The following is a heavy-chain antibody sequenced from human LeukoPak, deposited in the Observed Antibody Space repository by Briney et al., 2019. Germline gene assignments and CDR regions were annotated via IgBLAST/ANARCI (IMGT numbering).Heavy chain of an antibody. CDR2: ISAYNGNT. Sequence: GASVKVSCKASGYTFTSYGISWVRQAPGQGLEWMGWISAYNGNTNYAQKLQGRVTMTTDTSTSTAYMELRSLRSDDTAVYYCARDFYDILTGYFYDYWGQGTLVTVSS. V-gene: IGHV1-18*01. CDR3: ARDFYDILTGYFYDY. D-gene: IGHD3-9*01. J-gene: IGHJ4*02. CDR1: GYTFTSYG.